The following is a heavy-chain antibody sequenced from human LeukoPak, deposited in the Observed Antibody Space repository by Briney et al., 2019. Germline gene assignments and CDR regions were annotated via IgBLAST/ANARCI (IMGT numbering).Heavy chain of an antibody. CDR2: INSDGSST. CDR1: GFTFSNYW. J-gene: IGHJ4*02. CDR3: ARDPYYYDSSGYSSFDY. V-gene: IGHV3-74*01. D-gene: IGHD3-22*01. Sequence: PGGSLRLSCAASGFTFSNYWMHWVRQAPGKGLVWVSRINSDGSSTSYADSVKGRFTISKDNAKNTLYLQMKSLRAEDTAVYYCARDPYYYDSSGYSSFDYWGQGTLVTVSS.